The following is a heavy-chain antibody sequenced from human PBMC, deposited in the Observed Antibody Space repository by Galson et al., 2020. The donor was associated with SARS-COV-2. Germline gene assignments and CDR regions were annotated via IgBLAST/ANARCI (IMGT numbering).Heavy chain of an antibody. Sequence: SVKVSCKASGYTFTSYGITWVRQAPGQGLEWMGWISGHKSNTNYGQKFQGRVIMTTETSSNTGYLELRSLRSDDTGVYYCARDRGAVTGTTDYYYYGMDVWGQGTTVTVSS. J-gene: IGHJ6*02. D-gene: IGHD1-20*01. CDR3: ARDRGAVTGTTDYYYYGMDV. CDR2: ISGHKSNT. CDR1: GYTFTSYG. V-gene: IGHV1-18*01.